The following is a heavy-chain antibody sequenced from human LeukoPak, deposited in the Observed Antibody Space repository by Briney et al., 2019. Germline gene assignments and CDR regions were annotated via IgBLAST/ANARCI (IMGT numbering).Heavy chain of an antibody. D-gene: IGHD6-6*01. CDR1: GGSISSYY. J-gene: IGHJ4*02. CDR2: IYYSGST. V-gene: IGHV4-59*01. Sequence: SETLSLTCTVSGGSISSYYWSWIRQPPGKGLEWIGYIYYSGSTNYNPPLKSRVTISVDTSKNQFSLKLSSVTAADTAVYYCARGGKGSSFIDYWGQGTLVTVSS. CDR3: ARGGKGSSFIDY.